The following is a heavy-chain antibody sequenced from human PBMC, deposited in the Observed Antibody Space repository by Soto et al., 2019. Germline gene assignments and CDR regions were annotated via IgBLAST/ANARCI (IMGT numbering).Heavy chain of an antibody. V-gene: IGHV4-31*03. J-gene: IGHJ4*02. CDR3: ARGVDSSGPNDY. Sequence: SETLSLTCTVSGGSISSGGYYWSWIRQHPGKGPEWIGYIYYSGSTYYNPSLKSRVTISVDTSKNQFSLKLSSVTAADTAVYYCARGVDSSGPNDYWGQGTLVTVSS. D-gene: IGHD3-22*01. CDR2: IYYSGST. CDR1: GGSISSGGYY.